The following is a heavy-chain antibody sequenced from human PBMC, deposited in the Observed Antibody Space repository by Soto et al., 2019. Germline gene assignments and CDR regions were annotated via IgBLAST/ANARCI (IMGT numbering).Heavy chain of an antibody. CDR2: IYYSGST. Sequence: SETLSLTCTVSGGSVSSGSYYWSWIRQPPGKGLEWIGYIYYSGSTNYNPSLKSRVTISVDTSKNQFSLKLSPVTAADTAVYYCARGSSGWYSPTPFDYWGQGTLVTVSS. CDR1: GGSVSSGSYY. J-gene: IGHJ4*02. CDR3: ARGSSGWYSPTPFDY. V-gene: IGHV4-61*01. D-gene: IGHD6-19*01.